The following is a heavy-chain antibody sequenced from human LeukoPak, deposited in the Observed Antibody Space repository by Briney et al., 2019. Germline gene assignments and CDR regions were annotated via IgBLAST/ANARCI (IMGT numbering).Heavy chain of an antibody. CDR3: ARDQALYFSYGDY. Sequence: GGSLRLSCAASGFTFSNYGMHWVRQAPGKGLEWLAAIFYDGSNKYYADTVKGRFTISRDNSKNTLYLQVNSLRAEDTAVYYRARDQALYFSYGDYWGQGTLVTVSS. CDR2: IFYDGSNK. CDR1: GFTFSNYG. V-gene: IGHV3-33*01. D-gene: IGHD2/OR15-2a*01. J-gene: IGHJ4*02.